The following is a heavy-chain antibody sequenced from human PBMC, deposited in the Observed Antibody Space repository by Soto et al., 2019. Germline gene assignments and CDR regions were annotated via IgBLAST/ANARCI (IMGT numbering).Heavy chain of an antibody. V-gene: IGHV1-69*01. CDR2: IIPLSDTT. J-gene: IGHJ6*02. CDR3: ARSQGSSTSLEIYYYYYYGMDV. CDR1: GGTFSSYA. D-gene: IGHD2-2*01. Sequence: QVQLVQSGAEVKKPGSSVKVSCKASGGTFSSYAISWVRQAPGQGLEWLGGIIPLSDTTNYAQKFQGRVTITADESTSKAYMELSSLRSEETAVYYCARSQGSSTSLEIYYYYYYGMDVWGQGTTVTVAS.